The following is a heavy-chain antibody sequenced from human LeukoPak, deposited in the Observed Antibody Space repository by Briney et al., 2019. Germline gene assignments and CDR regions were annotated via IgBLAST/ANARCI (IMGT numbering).Heavy chain of an antibody. Sequence: ASVKVSCKASGYTFTGYYMHWVRQAPGQGLEWMGWINPNSGGTNYAQKFQGRVTMTRDTSISTAYMELSRLRSDDTAVYYCAGDRYYDSSGYVTDHWGQGTLVTVSS. D-gene: IGHD3-22*01. CDR3: AGDRYYDSSGYVTDH. V-gene: IGHV1-2*02. CDR1: GYTFTGYY. J-gene: IGHJ4*02. CDR2: INPNSGGT.